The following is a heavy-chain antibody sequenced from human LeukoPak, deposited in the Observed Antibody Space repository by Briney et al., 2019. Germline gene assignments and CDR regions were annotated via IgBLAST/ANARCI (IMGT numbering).Heavy chain of an antibody. Sequence: SEALSLTCTVSGGSISSSSYYWGWIRQPPGKELQWIASVYYSGRTNYSPSLKSRVTISVDTSKNQFSLKLRSVTAADTAVYNHARLWRYSGGWYTNSGAFDIWGQGTMVTVSS. CDR2: VYYSGRT. D-gene: IGHD6-19*01. V-gene: IGHV4-39*01. CDR3: ARLWRYSGGWYTNSGAFDI. CDR1: GGSISSSSYY. J-gene: IGHJ3*02.